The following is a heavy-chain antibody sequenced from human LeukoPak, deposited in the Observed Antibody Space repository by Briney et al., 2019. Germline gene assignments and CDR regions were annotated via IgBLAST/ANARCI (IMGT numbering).Heavy chain of an antibody. J-gene: IGHJ4*02. CDR2: ISGSGGST. CDR3: AKDRSCINDVRHGDFDY. Sequence: GGSLRLSCAASGFIFSSYAMSWVRQAPGKGLEWVSTISGSGGSTYYADSVKGRFTISRDNSKNTVYLQMNSLRAEDTAVYYCAKDRSCINDVRHGDFDYWGQGTLVTVSS. D-gene: IGHD2-8*01. V-gene: IGHV3-23*01. CDR1: GFIFSSYA.